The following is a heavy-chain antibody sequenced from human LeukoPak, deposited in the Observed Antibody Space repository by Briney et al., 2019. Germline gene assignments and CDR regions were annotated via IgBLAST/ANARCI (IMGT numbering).Heavy chain of an antibody. CDR2: ISGSGGST. V-gene: IGHV3-23*01. J-gene: IGHJ4*02. CDR1: GFTFSSYA. CDR3: AKRGSHVLRFLEWLFNDY. D-gene: IGHD3-3*01. Sequence: PGGSLRLSCAASGFTFSSYAMSWVRQAPGKGLEWVSAISGSGGSTYYADSVKGRFTISRDNSKNTLYLQMNCLRAEDTAVYYCAKRGSHVLRFLEWLFNDYWGQGTLVTVSS.